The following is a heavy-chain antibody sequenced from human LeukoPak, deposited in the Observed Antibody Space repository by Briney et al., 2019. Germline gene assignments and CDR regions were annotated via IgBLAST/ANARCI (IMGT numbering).Heavy chain of an antibody. CDR2: INHSGST. V-gene: IGHV4-34*01. D-gene: IGHD6-13*01. CDR1: GGSFSGYY. Sequence: SETLSLTCAVYGGSFSGYYWSWIRQPPGKGLEWIGGINHSGSTNYNPSLKSRVTISVDTSKNQFSLKLSSVTAADTAVYYCARLRAAAAGRYYFDYWGQGTLVTVSS. CDR3: ARLRAAAAGRYYFDY. J-gene: IGHJ4*02.